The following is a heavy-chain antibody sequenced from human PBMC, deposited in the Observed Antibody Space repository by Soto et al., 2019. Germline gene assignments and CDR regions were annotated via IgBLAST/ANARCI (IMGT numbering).Heavy chain of an antibody. CDR3: ASLDTAMVEDYYYGMDV. CDR2: INPSGGST. V-gene: IGHV1-46*01. J-gene: IGHJ6*02. CDR1: GYTFSTYY. D-gene: IGHD5-18*01. Sequence: ASVKVSCKASGYTFSTYYMHWVRQAPGQGYEWMGIINPSGGSTSYAQKFQGRVTMTRDTSTSTVYMELSSLRSEDTAVYYCASLDTAMVEDYYYGMDVWGQGTTVTVSS.